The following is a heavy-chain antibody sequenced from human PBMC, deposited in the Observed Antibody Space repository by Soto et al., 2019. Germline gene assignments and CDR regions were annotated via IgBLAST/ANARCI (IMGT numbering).Heavy chain of an antibody. V-gene: IGHV4-59*01. CDR3: ARVGAPYYDILTGYYTSPYYYYYGMDV. CDR2: IYYSGST. CDR1: GGSISSYY. Sequence: QSETLSLTCTVSGGSISSYYWSWIRQPPGKGLEWIGYIYYSGSTNYNPSLKSRVTISVDTSKNQFSLKLSSVTAADTAVYYCARVGAPYYDILTGYYTSPYYYYYGMDVWGQGTTVTVSS. D-gene: IGHD3-9*01. J-gene: IGHJ6*02.